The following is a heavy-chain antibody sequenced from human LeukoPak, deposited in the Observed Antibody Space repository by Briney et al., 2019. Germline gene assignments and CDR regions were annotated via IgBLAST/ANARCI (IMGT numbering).Heavy chain of an antibody. CDR3: AKEVIVGVSFDY. D-gene: IGHD1-26*01. Sequence: PSETLSLTCTVSGGSISSYYWSWIRQPPGKGLEWVSAISGSGGSTYYADSVKGRFTISRDNSKNTLYLQMNSLRAGDTAVYYCAKEVIVGVSFDYWGQGTLVTVSS. CDR2: ISGSGGST. J-gene: IGHJ4*02. V-gene: IGHV3-23*01. CDR1: GGSISSYY.